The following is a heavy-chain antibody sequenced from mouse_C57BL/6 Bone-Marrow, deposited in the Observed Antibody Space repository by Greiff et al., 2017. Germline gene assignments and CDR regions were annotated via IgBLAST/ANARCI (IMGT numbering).Heavy chain of an antibody. CDR1: GYTFTSYW. Sequence: QLQLQQPGAELVKPGASVKMSCKASGYTFTSYWITWVKQRPGQGLEWIGDIYPGSGSTNYNEKFKSKATLTVDTSSSTAYMQLSSLTSEDSAVYYCANYDGYYVPFAYWGQGTLVTVSA. CDR2: IYPGSGST. D-gene: IGHD2-3*01. CDR3: ANYDGYYVPFAY. J-gene: IGHJ3*01. V-gene: IGHV1-55*01.